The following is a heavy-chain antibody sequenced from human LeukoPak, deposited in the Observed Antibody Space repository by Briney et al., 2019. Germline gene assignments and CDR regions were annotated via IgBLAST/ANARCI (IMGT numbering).Heavy chain of an antibody. CDR1: GFTFSSYG. CDR3: ARMPAMVYYFDY. V-gene: IGHV3-30*02. D-gene: IGHD5-18*01. CDR2: IRYDGSNK. Sequence: PGGSLRLSCAASGFTFSSYGMHWVRQAPGKGLEWVAFIRYDGSNKYYADSVKGRFTISRDNSKNTLYLHVNSLRAEDTAVYYCARMPAMVYYFDYWGQGTLVTVSS. J-gene: IGHJ4*02.